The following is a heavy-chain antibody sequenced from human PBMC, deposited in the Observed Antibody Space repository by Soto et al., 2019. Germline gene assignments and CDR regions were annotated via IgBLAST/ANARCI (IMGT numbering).Heavy chain of an antibody. D-gene: IGHD3-3*01. CDR1: GFTFSRFA. Sequence: WGSLRISCAGSGFTFSRFAMSWVCKEPGKGLEWVSAISGSGQTTYYADSVKGRFTVSRDNSNNTLYLQMNSPRAEDTAVYYCAKDQRKPAIFGVVTLSWGQGTLVTVSS. J-gene: IGHJ5*02. CDR3: AKDQRKPAIFGVVTLS. V-gene: IGHV3-23*01. CDR2: ISGSGQTT.